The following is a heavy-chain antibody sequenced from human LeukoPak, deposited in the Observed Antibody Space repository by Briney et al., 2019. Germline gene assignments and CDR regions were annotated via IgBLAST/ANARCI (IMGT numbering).Heavy chain of an antibody. J-gene: IGHJ3*02. D-gene: IGHD3-22*01. Sequence: ASETLSLTCAVYGGSFSGYYWNWIRQTPGKGLEWIGEINHSGSTNYNPSLKSRDTISVDTSKNQFSLKLNSVTAADTAVYYCARRTTDSSGNYYGAFDIWGQGTVVTVSS. V-gene: IGHV4-34*01. CDR2: INHSGST. CDR3: ARRTTDSSGNYYGAFDI. CDR1: GGSFSGYY.